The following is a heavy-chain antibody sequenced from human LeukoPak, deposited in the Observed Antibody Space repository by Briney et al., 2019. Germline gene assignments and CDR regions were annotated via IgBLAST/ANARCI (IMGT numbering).Heavy chain of an antibody. CDR1: GFTFSASD. V-gene: IGHV3-73*01. CDR2: IRSKSNSYAT. Sequence: GGSLRLSCAASGFTFSASDMHWVRQASGKGLEWVGRIRSKSNSYATEYAASVKGRFTISRDDSKNTAYLQMDSLRTEDTAVYYCTSTGIQHWFDSRGQRTLVTVSS. J-gene: IGHJ5*01. CDR3: TSTGIQHWFDS. D-gene: IGHD5-18*01.